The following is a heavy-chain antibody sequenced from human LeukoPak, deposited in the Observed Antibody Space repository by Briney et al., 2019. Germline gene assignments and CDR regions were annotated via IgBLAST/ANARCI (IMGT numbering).Heavy chain of an antibody. CDR2: ISYDGSNK. CDR1: GFTFSSYG. V-gene: IGHV3-30*18. CDR3: AKETFGSSSWYDY. Sequence: GGSLRLSCAASGFTFSSYGMHWVRQAPGKGLEWVAVISYDGSNKYYADSVKGRFTISRDNSKNTLYLQMNSLRAEDTAVYYCAKETFGSSSWYDYWGQGTLVTASS. D-gene: IGHD6-13*01. J-gene: IGHJ4*02.